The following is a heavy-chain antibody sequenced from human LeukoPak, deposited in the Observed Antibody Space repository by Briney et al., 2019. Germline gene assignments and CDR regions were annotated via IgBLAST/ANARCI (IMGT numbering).Heavy chain of an antibody. CDR1: GFNFRDYA. V-gene: IGHV3-49*04. CDR3: ARGGDFGVPAPLGIDAFDF. CDR2: IRSRAYAETT. D-gene: IGHD2-2*01. J-gene: IGHJ3*01. Sequence: AGGSLRLSCTTSGFNFRDYALSWVRQAPGKGLEWVGFIRSRAYAETTEYAASVKGRFTISKDYSKTIAYLQMNSLKTEDTAVYYCARGGDFGVPAPLGIDAFDFWGQGTMVTVSS.